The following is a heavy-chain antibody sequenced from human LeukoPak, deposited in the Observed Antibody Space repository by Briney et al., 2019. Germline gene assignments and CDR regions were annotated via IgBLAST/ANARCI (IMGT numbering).Heavy chain of an antibody. J-gene: IGHJ3*02. CDR1: GFSFSNYA. CDR2: ISYDGNIK. D-gene: IGHD6-13*01. Sequence: PGGSLRLSCAASGFSFSNYAVHWVRQAPGKGLEWMTVISYDGNIKYYADSVKGRFTISRDNSKSMGYLQMDSLRGEDRAVYYCARERASAGTRNAFDIWGQGTMVTVSS. V-gene: IGHV3-30*04. CDR3: ARERASAGTRNAFDI.